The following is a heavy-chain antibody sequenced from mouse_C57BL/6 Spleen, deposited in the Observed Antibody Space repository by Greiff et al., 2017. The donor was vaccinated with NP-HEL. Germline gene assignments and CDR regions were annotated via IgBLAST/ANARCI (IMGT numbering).Heavy chain of an antibody. V-gene: IGHV5-17*01. Sequence: EVQGVESGGGLVKPGGSLKLSCAASGFTFSDYGMHWVRQAPEKGLEWVAYISSGSSTIYYADTVKGRFTISRDNAKNTLFLQMTSLRSEDTAMYYCARGDYYGSSPSHYFDYWGQGTTLTVSS. CDR2: ISSGSSTI. D-gene: IGHD1-1*01. J-gene: IGHJ2*01. CDR3: ARGDYYGSSPSHYFDY. CDR1: GFTFSDYG.